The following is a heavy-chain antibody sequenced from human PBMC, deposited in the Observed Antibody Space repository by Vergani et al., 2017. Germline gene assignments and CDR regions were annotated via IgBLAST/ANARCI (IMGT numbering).Heavy chain of an antibody. J-gene: IGHJ4*02. CDR2: IYYDGSKK. CDR3: ARGRSGFYFDY. D-gene: IGHD2-15*01. CDR1: GFTFSTYA. V-gene: IGHV3-33*01. Sequence: QVQLVESGGGVVQPGRSLRLSCTSSGFTFSTYAMHWVRQAPGKGLEWVAIIYYDGSKKYYADSVKGRFTISRDNSRNTLDLLMSSLRAEDTAIYYCARGRSGFYFDYWGQGTLVTVSS.